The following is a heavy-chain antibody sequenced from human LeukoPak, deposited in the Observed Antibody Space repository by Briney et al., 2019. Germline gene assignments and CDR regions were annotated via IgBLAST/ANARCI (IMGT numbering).Heavy chain of an antibody. V-gene: IGHV3-21*06. CDR2: ISSSSSHI. CDR1: GFTFSSYS. J-gene: IGHJ3*01. Sequence: GGSLRLSCAASGFTFSSYSMNWVRQAPGKGLEWVSSISSSSSHIYYADSVKGRFTISRDNAKNSLFLEMTSLRADDTAVYYCARGFCSGGICYRITGTFDVWGQGTMVTVSS. CDR3: ARGFCSGGICYRITGTFDV. D-gene: IGHD2-15*01.